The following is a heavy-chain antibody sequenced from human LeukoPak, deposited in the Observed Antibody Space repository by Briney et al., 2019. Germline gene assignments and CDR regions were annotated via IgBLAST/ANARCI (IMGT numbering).Heavy chain of an antibody. CDR1: GYAFRNYG. J-gene: IGHJ4*02. CDR2: ISAYNGNT. CDR3: ARDQWSYYGSGSPLDY. D-gene: IGHD3-10*01. Sequence: ASVKVSCKASGYAFRNYGITWVRQAPGQGLEWMGWISAYNGNTNYAQKLQGRVTMTTDTSTSTAYMELRSLRSDDTAVYYCARDQWSYYGSGSPLDYWGQGTLVTVSS. V-gene: IGHV1-18*01.